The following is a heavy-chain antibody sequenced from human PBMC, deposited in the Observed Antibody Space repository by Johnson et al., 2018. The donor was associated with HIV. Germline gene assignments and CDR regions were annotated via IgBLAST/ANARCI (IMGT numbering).Heavy chain of an antibody. CDR3: ASRGDCGGDGYSAFDI. J-gene: IGHJ3*02. CDR2: IRYDGSNK. Sequence: QVQLVESGGGVVQPGGSLRLSCAASGFTFSSYGMHWVRQAPGKGLEWVAFIRYDGSNKYYADSVKGRFTISRDNSKNTLYLQMNSLRAEDTAVYYCASRGDCGGDGYSAFDIWGQGTMVTVSS. D-gene: IGHD2-21*02. CDR1: GFTFSSYG. V-gene: IGHV3-30*02.